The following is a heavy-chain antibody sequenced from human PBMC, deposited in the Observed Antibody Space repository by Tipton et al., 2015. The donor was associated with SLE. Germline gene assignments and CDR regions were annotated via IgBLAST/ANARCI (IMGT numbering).Heavy chain of an antibody. CDR1: GGSFSGYY. CDR2: INHSGST. J-gene: IGHJ4*02. Sequence: LSLTCAVYGGSFSGYYWSWIRQPPGKGLEWIGEINHSGSTNYNPSLKSRVTISVDTSKNQFSLKLSSVTAADTAVYYCAREGDIVVVPAAIPFDYWGQGTLVTVSS. V-gene: IGHV4-34*01. D-gene: IGHD2-2*02. CDR3: AREGDIVVVPAAIPFDY.